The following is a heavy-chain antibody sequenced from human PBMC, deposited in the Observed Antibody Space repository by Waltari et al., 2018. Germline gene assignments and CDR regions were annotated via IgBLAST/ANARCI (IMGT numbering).Heavy chain of an antibody. CDR1: GGSISSSSYY. Sequence: QLQLQASGPGLVKPSATLSLTCTVSGGSISSSSYYWGWIRPPPGRGLEWIGSIYYSGGTYYNPFLKSRVTISVDTSKNQFSLKLSSVTAADTAGYYCAGGSGSITMFGVVPTVDYWGQGTLVTVAS. CDR3: AGGSGSITMFGVVPTVDY. V-gene: IGHV4-39*07. D-gene: IGHD3-3*01. CDR2: IYYSGGT. J-gene: IGHJ4*02.